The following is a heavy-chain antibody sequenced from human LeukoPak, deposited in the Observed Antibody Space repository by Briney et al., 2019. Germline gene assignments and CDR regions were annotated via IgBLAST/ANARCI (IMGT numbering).Heavy chain of an antibody. CDR3: ARVLWLAARDNWFDP. D-gene: IGHD6-6*01. Sequence: SQTLSLTCTVSGGSISSGSYYWSWIRQPAGKGLEWIGRIYTSGSTNYNPSLKSRVTISVDTSKNQFSLKLSSVTAADTAVYYCARVLWLAARDNWFDPWGQGTLVTVSS. CDR2: IYTSGST. J-gene: IGHJ5*02. V-gene: IGHV4-61*02. CDR1: GGSISSGSYY.